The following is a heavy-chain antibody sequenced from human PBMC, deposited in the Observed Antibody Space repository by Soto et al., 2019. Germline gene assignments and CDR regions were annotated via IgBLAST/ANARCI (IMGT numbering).Heavy chain of an antibody. Sequence: GESLKISCKGSGYSFTSYCISWVRQAPGKGLEWMGWISAYNGNTNYAQKLQGRVTMTTDTSTSTAYMELRSLRSDDTAVYYCARYLEWLSLAYYYMDVWGKGTTVTVSS. J-gene: IGHJ6*03. CDR2: ISAYNGNT. CDR3: ARYLEWLSLAYYYMDV. D-gene: IGHD3-3*01. V-gene: IGHV1-18*04. CDR1: GYSFTSYC.